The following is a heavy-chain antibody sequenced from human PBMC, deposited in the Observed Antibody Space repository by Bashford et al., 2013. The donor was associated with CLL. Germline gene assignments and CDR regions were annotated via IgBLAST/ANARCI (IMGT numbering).Heavy chain of an antibody. CDR3: ARGYYYDSSGYFPIDY. D-gene: IGHD3-22*01. V-gene: IGHV3-74*01. CDR2: INSDGSST. Sequence: WVSRINSDGSSTSYADSVKGRFTISRDNAKNTLYLQMNSLRAEDTAVYYCARGYYYDSSGYFPIDYWGQGTLVTVSS. J-gene: IGHJ4*02.